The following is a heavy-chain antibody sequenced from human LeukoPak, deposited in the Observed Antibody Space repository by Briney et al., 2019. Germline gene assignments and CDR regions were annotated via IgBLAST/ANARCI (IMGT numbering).Heavy chain of an antibody. J-gene: IGHJ3*02. Sequence: GGSLRLSCAASGFTFSSFEMTWVRQAPGKGLEWISYISSSGSTRYYADSVKGRFTISRDNAKNSLYLQMNSLRAEDTAVYYCARAKFDSSRYYYRGFDIWGQGTMVTVSS. CDR3: ARAKFDSSRYYYRGFDI. CDR1: GFTFSSFE. V-gene: IGHV3-48*03. CDR2: ISSSGSTR. D-gene: IGHD3-22*01.